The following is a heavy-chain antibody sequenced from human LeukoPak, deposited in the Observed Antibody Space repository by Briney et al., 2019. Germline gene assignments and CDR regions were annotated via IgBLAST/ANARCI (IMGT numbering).Heavy chain of an antibody. J-gene: IGHJ4*02. CDR2: IYTSGIT. V-gene: IGHV4-61*02. Sequence: PSETLSLTCTVSGGSISSGNYYWSWIRQPAGKGLEWIGRIYTSGITNYNPSLKSRVTISIDTSRNQFSLKLSSVTAADTAVYYCAREDYGGLLDYWGQGTLVTVSS. CDR1: GGSISSGNYY. D-gene: IGHD4-23*01. CDR3: AREDYGGLLDY.